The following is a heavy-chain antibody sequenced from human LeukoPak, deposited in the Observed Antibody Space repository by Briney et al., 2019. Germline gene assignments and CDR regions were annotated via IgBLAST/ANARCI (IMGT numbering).Heavy chain of an antibody. V-gene: IGHV4-59*12. Sequence: KPSETLSLTCNVSGGSIRGYYWSWIRQPPGKGLEWIGYIYSSGSTNYNPSLKSRVTISVDTSKNQFSLKLSSVTAADTAMYYCAREKIGTGTVLGKDYYYMDVWGKGTTVTVSS. CDR3: AREKIGTGTVLGKDYYYMDV. J-gene: IGHJ6*03. CDR2: IYSSGST. CDR1: GGSIRGYY. D-gene: IGHD3-16*01.